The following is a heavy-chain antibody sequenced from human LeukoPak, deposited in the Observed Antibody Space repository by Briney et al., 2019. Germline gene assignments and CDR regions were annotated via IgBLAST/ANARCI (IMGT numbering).Heavy chain of an antibody. CDR1: GGSISSSSYY. CDR3: ARGKGVVPAAIPRFDP. V-gene: IGHV4-39*01. Sequence: SETLSLTCTVSGGSISSSSYYWGWIRQPPGKGLEWIGSIYYSGSTYYNPSLKSRVTISVDTSKNQFSLKLSSVTAADTAVYYCARGKGVVPAAIPRFDPWGRGTLVTVSS. CDR2: IYYSGST. J-gene: IGHJ5*02. D-gene: IGHD2-2*01.